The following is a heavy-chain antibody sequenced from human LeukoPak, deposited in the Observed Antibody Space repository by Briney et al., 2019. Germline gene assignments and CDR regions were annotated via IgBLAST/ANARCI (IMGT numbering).Heavy chain of an antibody. CDR1: GFTFSIFS. D-gene: IGHD6-19*01. J-gene: IGHJ4*02. CDR3: APAIAVAGTYY. Sequence: GGSLRLSCAASGFTFSIFSMNWVRQAPGKGLEWVSYISSSSSTIYYADSVKGRFTISRDNAKNSLYLQMNSLRPEDTAVYYCAPAIAVAGTYYWGQGTLVTVSS. CDR2: ISSSSSTI. V-gene: IGHV3-48*01.